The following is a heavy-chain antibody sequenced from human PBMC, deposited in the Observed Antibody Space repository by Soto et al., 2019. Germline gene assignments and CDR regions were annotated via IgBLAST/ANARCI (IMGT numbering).Heavy chain of an antibody. Sequence: GLEWMGGIIPIFGTANYAQKFPGRVTITADESTSTAYMELSSLRSEDTAVYYCVRVAETSSSSLFVLDYWGQGTLVTVTS. D-gene: IGHD6-6*01. CDR3: VRVAETSSSSLFVLDY. CDR2: IIPIFGTA. J-gene: IGHJ4*02. V-gene: IGHV1-69*01.